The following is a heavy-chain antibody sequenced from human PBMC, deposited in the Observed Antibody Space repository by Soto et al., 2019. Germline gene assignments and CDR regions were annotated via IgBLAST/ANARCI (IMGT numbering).Heavy chain of an antibody. D-gene: IGHD6-6*01. CDR1: GGSISTYY. Sequence: TSETLSLTCTVSGGSISTYYWSWIRQSPGKGLEWLGYIFYTGRTNYNPSLRSRVTISVDTSKNQFSLQLSSVTAADTAVYYCAREIVYSSSSSYWIDPWGQGTLVTVSS. CDR2: IFYTGRT. CDR3: AREIVYSSSSSYWIDP. V-gene: IGHV4-59*01. J-gene: IGHJ5*02.